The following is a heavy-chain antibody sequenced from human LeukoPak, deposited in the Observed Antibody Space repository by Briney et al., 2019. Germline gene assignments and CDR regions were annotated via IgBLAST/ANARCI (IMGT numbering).Heavy chain of an antibody. CDR2: IIPIFGTA. CDR3: ARAARKSSYYYYYYMDV. V-gene: IGHV1-69*06. J-gene: IGHJ6*03. D-gene: IGHD2-2*01. CDR1: GYTFTSYG. Sequence: ASVKVSCKASGYTFTSYGISWVRQAPGQGLEWMGGIIPIFGTANYAQKFQGRVTITADKSTSTAYMELSSLRSEDTAVYYCARAARKSSYYYYYYMDVWGKGTTVTVSS.